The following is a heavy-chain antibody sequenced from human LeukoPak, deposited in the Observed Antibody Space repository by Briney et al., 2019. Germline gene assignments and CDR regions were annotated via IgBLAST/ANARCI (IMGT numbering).Heavy chain of an antibody. J-gene: IGHJ4*02. Sequence: SGTLSLTCTVSGGSISSGDYYWSWIRQPPGKGLEWIGYIYYSGSTYYNPSLKSRVTISVDTSKNQFSLKLSSVTAADTAVYYCARVRPPVYILDYWGQGTLVTVSS. CDR3: ARVRPPVYILDY. V-gene: IGHV4-30-4*01. CDR1: GGSISSGDYY. D-gene: IGHD5-12*01. CDR2: IYYSGST.